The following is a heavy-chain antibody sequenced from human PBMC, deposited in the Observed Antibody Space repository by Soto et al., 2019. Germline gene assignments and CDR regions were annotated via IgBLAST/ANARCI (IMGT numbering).Heavy chain of an antibody. Sequence: QPVWSLRLSCSASGFSFSNYAMHWVRQAPGKGLQYVSGFSVKGGTTYYADSVKGRFTISRDNSKNTLYLQMSSLRREDTAVYYCANDDSMRGMDVWSLGTSVTVSS. CDR3: ANDDSMRGMDV. J-gene: IGHJ6*02. CDR1: GFSFSNYA. CDR2: FSVKGGTT. V-gene: IGHV3-64D*06.